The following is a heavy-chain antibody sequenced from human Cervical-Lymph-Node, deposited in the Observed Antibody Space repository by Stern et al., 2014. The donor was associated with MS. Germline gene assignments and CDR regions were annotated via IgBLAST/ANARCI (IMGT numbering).Heavy chain of an antibody. D-gene: IGHD4/OR15-4a*01. CDR3: ARRTSVQTTPLFDY. CDR2: IYWDDDK. V-gene: IGHV2-5*02. Sequence: EESGPTLVKPTQTLTLTCTFSGFSLSTSGVGVGWIRQPPGKALEWLAPIYWDDDKRYSPSLKSRLTITKDTSKNQVVLTVTNMDPVDTATYYCARRTSVQTTPLFDYWGQGTLVTVSS. CDR1: GFSLSTSGVG. J-gene: IGHJ4*02.